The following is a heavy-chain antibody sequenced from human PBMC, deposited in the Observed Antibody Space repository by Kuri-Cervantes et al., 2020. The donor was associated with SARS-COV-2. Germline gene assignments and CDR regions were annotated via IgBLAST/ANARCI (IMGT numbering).Heavy chain of an antibody. CDR2: IDNAASNT. V-gene: IGHV3-23*03. CDR3: AKDLYKSGGYTWAY. D-gene: IGHD3-16*02. J-gene: IGHJ4*02. CDR1: GLTFSTFA. Sequence: GESLKISCAASGLTFSTFAMGWVRQAPGKGLEWVSFIDNAASNTYYADFVKGRFTISRDSSTNMVSLQMNSLRGDDTAVYYCAKDLYKSGGYTWAYWGQGTRVTVSS.